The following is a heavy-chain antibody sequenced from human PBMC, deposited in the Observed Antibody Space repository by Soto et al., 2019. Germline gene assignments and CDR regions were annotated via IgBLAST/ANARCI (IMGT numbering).Heavy chain of an antibody. CDR1: GGTFSSYA. D-gene: IGHD3-22*01. V-gene: IGHV1-69*13. CDR2: IITIIGTA. CDR3: ARGPRAYYYDNNGYPLDD. Sequence: SVKVSCKASGGTFSSYAISWVRQAPGQGLEWLGGIITIIGTANYAQKFQGRVTITADESTSTAYMELSSLRFEDTAVYYCARGPRAYYYDNNGYPLDDWGQGTLVTVSS. J-gene: IGHJ4*02.